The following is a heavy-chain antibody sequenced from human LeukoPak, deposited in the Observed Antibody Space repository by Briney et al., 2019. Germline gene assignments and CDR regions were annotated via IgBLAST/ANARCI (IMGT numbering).Heavy chain of an antibody. CDR3: AKWREGTMVYFDY. CDR2: ISGSGHNT. D-gene: IGHD3-10*01. CDR1: GFTFSSYA. V-gene: IGHV3-23*01. Sequence: KPGGSLRLSCAASGFTFSSYAMTWVRQAPGKGLEWVSAISGSGHNTYYADSVKGRFTISRDNFKNTVYLQMNSLRAEDTALYYCAKWREGTMVYFDYWGQGTLVTVSS. J-gene: IGHJ4*02.